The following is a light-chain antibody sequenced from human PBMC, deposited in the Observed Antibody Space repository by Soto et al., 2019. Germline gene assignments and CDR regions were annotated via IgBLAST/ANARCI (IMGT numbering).Light chain of an antibody. Sequence: QSVLTQPPSVSGAPGQRVTISCTGSSSNIGAGYEVHWYQQIPGTAPKLLIHGNTNRPSGVPDRFSASKSGTSASLAITGLQAEDEADYYCQSYESSLSGWIFGGGTKLTVL. CDR1: SSNIGAGYE. CDR3: QSYESSLSGWI. J-gene: IGLJ2*01. CDR2: GNT. V-gene: IGLV1-40*01.